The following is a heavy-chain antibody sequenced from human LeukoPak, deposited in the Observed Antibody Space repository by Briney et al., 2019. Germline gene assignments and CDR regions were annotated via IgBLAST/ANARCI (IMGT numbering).Heavy chain of an antibody. D-gene: IGHD6-19*01. Sequence: GGSLRLSCGVSGFTFSDYWMHWVRQAPGKGPVWVSRINSDGTNTNYAGSVKGRFTISRDNAKNTLYLQMNSLRVEDTAVYYCARLGPASSGWPESFDYWGQGTLVTVSS. CDR3: ARLGPASSGWPESFDY. CDR2: INSDGTNT. CDR1: GFTFSDYW. V-gene: IGHV3-74*01. J-gene: IGHJ4*02.